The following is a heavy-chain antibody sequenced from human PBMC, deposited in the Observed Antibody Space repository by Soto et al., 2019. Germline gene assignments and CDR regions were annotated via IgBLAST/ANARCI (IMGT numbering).Heavy chain of an antibody. CDR3: AKDVKWGGMTTIHYFDS. Sequence: PGGSLRLSCAGSGFTFSSYGMHWVRQAPGKELEWVAVISYDGSDKYYADSVKGRFTISRDNAKNSLFLQMNSLRPEDTALYYCAKDVKWGGMTTIHYFDSWGQGTQVTVSS. CDR1: GFTFSSYG. V-gene: IGHV3-30*18. CDR2: ISYDGSDK. D-gene: IGHD2-21*02. J-gene: IGHJ4*02.